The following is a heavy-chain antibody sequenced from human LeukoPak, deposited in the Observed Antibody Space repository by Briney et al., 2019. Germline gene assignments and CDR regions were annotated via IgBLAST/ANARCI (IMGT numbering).Heavy chain of an antibody. V-gene: IGHV4-39*01. CDR1: GGSISSSTYY. Sequence: SETLSLTCTVSGGSISSSTYYWGWIRQPPGKGLEWIGSIHYGGSTYYNPSLKSRVTISVDTSKNQLSLKLSSVTAADTAMYYCANHYGSGSSYDYWGQGTLVTVSS. J-gene: IGHJ4*02. CDR3: ANHYGSGSSYDY. CDR2: IHYGGST. D-gene: IGHD3-10*01.